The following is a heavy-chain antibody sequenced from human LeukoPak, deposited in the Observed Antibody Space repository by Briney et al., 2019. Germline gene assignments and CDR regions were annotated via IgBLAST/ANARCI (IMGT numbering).Heavy chain of an antibody. J-gene: IGHJ4*02. CDR1: GFTFADYA. Sequence: GRSLRLSCAAPGFTFADYAMHWVRQAPGKGLEWVSGISWNSGSIGYADSVKGRFTISRDNAKNSLYLQMNSLRAEDTALYYCAKDKGIAAAGHFDYWGQGTLVTVSS. D-gene: IGHD6-13*01. CDR3: AKDKGIAAAGHFDY. V-gene: IGHV3-9*01. CDR2: ISWNSGSI.